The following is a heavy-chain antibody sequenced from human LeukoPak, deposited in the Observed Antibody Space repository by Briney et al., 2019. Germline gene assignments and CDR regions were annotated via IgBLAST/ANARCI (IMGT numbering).Heavy chain of an antibody. CDR1: GFPFASYA. CDR3: ARDQTPADVYYFFYGMDV. CDR2: IIGSVAST. Sequence: QPGGSLRLSCAASGFPFASYAMSWVRQTPGKGLEWVSHIIGSVASTYYADSVKGRFTISRDNAKNSLYLQMNGLRAEDTAVYYCARDQTPADVYYFFYGMDVWGQGTTVTVSS. D-gene: IGHD2-2*01. J-gene: IGHJ6*02. V-gene: IGHV3-23*01.